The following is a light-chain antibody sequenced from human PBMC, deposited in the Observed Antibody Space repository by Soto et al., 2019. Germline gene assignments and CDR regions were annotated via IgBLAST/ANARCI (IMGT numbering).Light chain of an antibody. CDR2: DAS. CDR3: QHYDIWPLT. CDR1: QSVSSY. V-gene: IGKV3-15*01. J-gene: IGKJ4*01. Sequence: EIVLTQSPATLSLSPGERATLSCRASQSVSSYLAWYQQKPGQAPRLLIYDASTRATGVPARFSGSGSGTEFTLTISDLQSEDFAVYFCQHYDIWPLTFGGGTKVDIK.